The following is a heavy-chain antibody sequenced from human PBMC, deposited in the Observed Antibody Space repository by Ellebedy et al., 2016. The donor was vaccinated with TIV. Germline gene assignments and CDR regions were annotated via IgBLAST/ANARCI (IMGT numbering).Heavy chain of an antibody. CDR3: AREGAAMGTRYFDY. CDR1: GFTFGTYW. J-gene: IGHJ4*02. D-gene: IGHD5-12*01. V-gene: IGHV3-74*01. Sequence: GGSLRLXCAASGFTFGTYWMHWVRQAPGKGLVWVSRINSDGTYTTYADSVKGRFTISRDNAKNTLYLQMSSLRAEDTAVYYCAREGAAMGTRYFDYWGQGTLVTVSS. CDR2: INSDGTYT.